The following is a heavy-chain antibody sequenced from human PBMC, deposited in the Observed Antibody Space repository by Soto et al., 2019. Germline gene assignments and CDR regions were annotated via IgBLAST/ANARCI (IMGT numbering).Heavy chain of an antibody. Sequence: QVQLVESGGGVVQPGRSLRLSCAASGFTFSSYAMHWVRQAPGKGLEWLAVISYDGSNKYYADSVKGRFTISRDNSKNTLYLQMNSLRAEDAAVYDCAREGIAARSFDYWGQGTLVTVSS. J-gene: IGHJ4*02. CDR2: ISYDGSNK. CDR3: AREGIAARSFDY. V-gene: IGHV3-30-3*01. CDR1: GFTFSSYA. D-gene: IGHD6-6*01.